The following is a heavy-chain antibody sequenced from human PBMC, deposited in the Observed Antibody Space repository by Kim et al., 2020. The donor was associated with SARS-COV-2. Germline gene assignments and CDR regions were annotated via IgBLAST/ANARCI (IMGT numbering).Heavy chain of an antibody. CDR1: GFTFSGSA. Sequence: GGSLRLSCAASGFTFSGSALHWVRQASGKGLEWVVRIRSKANNYATVDAATGKVRFTISRDDSKNTAYLQMNSLKTEDTAVYYCTRPFDGTGYYYYMDVWGKGTKVPVSS. CDR2: IRSKANNYAT. CDR3: TRPFDGTGYYYYMDV. J-gene: IGHJ6*03. V-gene: IGHV3-73*01. D-gene: IGHD3-16*01.